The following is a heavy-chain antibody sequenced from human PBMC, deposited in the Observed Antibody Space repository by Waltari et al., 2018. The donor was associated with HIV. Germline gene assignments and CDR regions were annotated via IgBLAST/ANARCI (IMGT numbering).Heavy chain of an antibody. CDR2: IYYGGST. CDR1: GGSISRSDYY. D-gene: IGHD3-3*01. CDR3: ARHLRGHGFLAKLYYFDF. Sequence: QLQMQESGPGLVKPSETLSLTCRVSGGSISRSDYYWGWTRQSPGKGLEWMGNIYYGGSTYYNPSLQSRVTIAVDTSKNQFSLRLNSVTAADTVVYFSARHLRGHGFLAKLYYFDFWGQGALVTVSS. V-gene: IGHV4-39*01. J-gene: IGHJ4*02.